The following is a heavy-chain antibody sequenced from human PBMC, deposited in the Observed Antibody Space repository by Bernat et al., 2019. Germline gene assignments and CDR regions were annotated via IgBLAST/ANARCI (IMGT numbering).Heavy chain of an antibody. D-gene: IGHD2-21*02. CDR1: GYTFTTYG. V-gene: IGHV1-18*01. CDR3: ARKGCTGACYLGDY. J-gene: IGHJ4*02. CDR2: INTDTGNP. Sequence: QVQLVQSGPEAGKPGASVKVSCKASGYTFTTYGISWVRQAPGQGLEWMGWINTDTGNPNYAQRVQDRVTMTTDTSTSTAYLELRSLRSDDTAVYYCARKGCTGACYLGDYWGQGTLVTVSS.